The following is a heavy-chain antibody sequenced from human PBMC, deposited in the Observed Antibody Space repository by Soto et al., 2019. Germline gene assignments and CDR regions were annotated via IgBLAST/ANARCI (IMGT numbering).Heavy chain of an antibody. D-gene: IGHD3-9*01. CDR2: ISGSGGAT. CDR1: GFTFRNYA. V-gene: IGHV3-23*01. J-gene: IGHJ4*02. Sequence: EVQVLESGGGLVQPGGSLRLSCAASGFTFRNYAMSWVRQAPGKGLEWVSSISGSGGATHHADSVQGRFTISRDNSENTLYLQMNSLRAEATAQYYCVKDYHYDSLTGYRPFDYWGQGPLVIVSS. CDR3: VKDYHYDSLTGYRPFDY.